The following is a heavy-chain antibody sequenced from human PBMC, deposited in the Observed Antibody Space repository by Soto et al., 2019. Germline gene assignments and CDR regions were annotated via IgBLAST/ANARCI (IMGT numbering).Heavy chain of an antibody. V-gene: IGHV1-69*13. J-gene: IGHJ6*02. CDR3: VIRECTNGVCSNYYYYYGMDV. Sequence: SVKVSCKASGGTFSSYAISWVRQAPGQGLEWMGGIIPIFGTANYAQKFQGRVTITADESTSTAYMELSSLRSEDTAVYYCVIRECTNGVCSNYYYYYGMDVWGQGTTVTVSS. D-gene: IGHD2-8*01. CDR1: GGTFSSYA. CDR2: IIPIFGTA.